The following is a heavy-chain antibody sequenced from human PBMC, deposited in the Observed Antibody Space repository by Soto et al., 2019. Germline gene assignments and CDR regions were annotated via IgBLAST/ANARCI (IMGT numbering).Heavy chain of an antibody. D-gene: IGHD6-13*01. CDR3: AREKFRAPARFFDY. CDR2: IWYDGSNK. V-gene: IGHV3-33*01. Sequence: QVQLVESGGGVVQPGRSLRLSCAASGFTFSSYGMHWVRQAPGKGLEWVAVIWYDGSNKYYADSVKGRFTISRDNSKNTLYLQMNSLRAEDTAVYYCAREKFRAPARFFDYWGQGTLVTVSS. CDR1: GFTFSSYG. J-gene: IGHJ4*02.